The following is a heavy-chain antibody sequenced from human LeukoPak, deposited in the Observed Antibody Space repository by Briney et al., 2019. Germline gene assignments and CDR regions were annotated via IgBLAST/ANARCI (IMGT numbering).Heavy chain of an antibody. Sequence: TGGSLRLSCAASGFTFSSYGMSWVRQAPGKGLEWASAISGSGGSTYYADSVKGRFTISRDNSKNTLYLQMNSLRAEDTAVYYCARDSILHAWFGELFSFWGPGTLVTVSS. CDR2: ISGSGGST. CDR1: GFTFSSYG. J-gene: IGHJ4*02. V-gene: IGHV3-23*01. D-gene: IGHD3-10*01. CDR3: ARDSILHAWFGELFSF.